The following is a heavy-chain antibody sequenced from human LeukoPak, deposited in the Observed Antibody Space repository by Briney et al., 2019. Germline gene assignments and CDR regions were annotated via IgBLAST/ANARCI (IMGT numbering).Heavy chain of an antibody. Sequence: GGSLKLSCAASGFTFSGSAMHWVRQASGKGLEWVGRIRSKANSYATAYAASVKGRFTISRDDSKNTAYLQMNSLKTEDTAVYYCTRTYGDPEEDAFDIWGQGTMVTVSS. D-gene: IGHD4-17*01. CDR1: GFTFSGSA. CDR2: IRSKANSYAT. V-gene: IGHV3-73*01. J-gene: IGHJ3*02. CDR3: TRTYGDPEEDAFDI.